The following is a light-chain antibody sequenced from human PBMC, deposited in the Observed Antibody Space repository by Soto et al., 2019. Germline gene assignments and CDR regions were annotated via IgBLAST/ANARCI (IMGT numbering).Light chain of an antibody. Sequence: QAVVTQPPSVSGAPGQRVTISCSGSGSDIGADYDVHWYQHLPGTAPKLVIYRNTNRPSGVPDRYSGSKSGASASLAITGLQAEDEDDYYCQSYDTSPVFGGGTKLTVL. J-gene: IGLJ3*02. CDR2: RNT. V-gene: IGLV1-40*03. CDR1: GSDIGADYD. CDR3: QSYDTSPV.